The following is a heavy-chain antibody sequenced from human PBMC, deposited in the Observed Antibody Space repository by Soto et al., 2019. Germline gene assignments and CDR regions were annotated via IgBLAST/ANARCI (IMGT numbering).Heavy chain of an antibody. Sequence: QVQEVQSGAEVKKPGSSVKVSCRSSGGSFRRYSISWVRQAPGQGLEWMGGIIPMFGTPNYAQKFRGRVTINADEPTSTAYMDLSSLRSDDTAVYYCVRGTRDCTTISCYTPQGSFYYGMHVWGQGTTVTVSS. J-gene: IGHJ6*02. CDR2: IIPMFGTP. CDR1: GGSFRRYS. CDR3: VRGTRDCTTISCYTPQGSFYYGMHV. D-gene: IGHD2-2*02. V-gene: IGHV1-69*01.